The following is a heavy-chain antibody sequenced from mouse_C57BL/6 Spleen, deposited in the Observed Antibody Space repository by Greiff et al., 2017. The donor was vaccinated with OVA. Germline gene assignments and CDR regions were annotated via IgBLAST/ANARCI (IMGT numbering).Heavy chain of an antibody. CDR2: ISDGGSYT. Sequence: EVQGVESGGGLVKPGGSLKLSCAASGFTFSSYAMSWVRQTPEKRLEWVATISDGGSYTYDPDNVKGRFTISRDNAKNNLYLQMSHLKSEDTAMYYCARDFYGSSLDYWGQGTTLTVSS. CDR3: ARDFYGSSLDY. V-gene: IGHV5-4*01. CDR1: GFTFSSYA. D-gene: IGHD1-1*01. J-gene: IGHJ2*01.